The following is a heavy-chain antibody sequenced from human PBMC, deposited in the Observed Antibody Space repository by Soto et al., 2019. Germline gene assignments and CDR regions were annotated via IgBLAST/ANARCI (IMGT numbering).Heavy chain of an antibody. CDR3: ARDLQGGLGSGMDV. Sequence: GGSLRLSCAASGFTFSSYGMHWVRQAPGKGLEWVAVIWYDGSNKYYADSVKGRFTISRDNSKNTLYLQMNSLRAEDTAVYYCARDLQGGLGSGMDVWGQGTTVTVSS. D-gene: IGHD5-12*01. CDR1: GFTFSSYG. V-gene: IGHV3-33*01. CDR2: IWYDGSNK. J-gene: IGHJ6*02.